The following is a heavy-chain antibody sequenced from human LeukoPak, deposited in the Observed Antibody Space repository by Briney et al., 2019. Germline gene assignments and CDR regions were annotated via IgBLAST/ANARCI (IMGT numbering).Heavy chain of an antibody. CDR3: ARQAKGFDY. V-gene: IGHV4-38-2*02. D-gene: IGHD4/OR15-4a*01. CDR2: IYHSGST. J-gene: IGHJ4*02. CDR1: GYSISSGYY. Sequence: SETLSLTCTVSGYSISSGYYWGWIRQPPGKGLEWIGSIYHSGSTYYNPSLKSRVTISVDTSKNQFSLKLSSVTAADTAVYYCARQAKGFDYWGQGTLVTVSS.